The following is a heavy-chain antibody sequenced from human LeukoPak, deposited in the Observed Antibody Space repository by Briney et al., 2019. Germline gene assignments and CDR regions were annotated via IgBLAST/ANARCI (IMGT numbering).Heavy chain of an antibody. CDR1: GYTFTGYY. Sequence: ASVKVSCKASGYTFTGYYMHWVQQAPGKGLEWMGLVDPEDGETIYAEKFQGRVTITADTSTDTAYMELSSLRSEDTAVYYCATKSFWTDFDYWGQGTLVTVSS. CDR2: VDPEDGET. CDR3: ATKSFWTDFDY. V-gene: IGHV1-69-2*01. D-gene: IGHD3/OR15-3a*01. J-gene: IGHJ4*02.